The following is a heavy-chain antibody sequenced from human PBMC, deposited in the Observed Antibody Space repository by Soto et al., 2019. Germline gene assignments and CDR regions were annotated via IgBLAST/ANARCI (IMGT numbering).Heavy chain of an antibody. CDR1: GGSFSGYY. CDR2: INHSGST. Sequence: SETLSLTGAGYGGSFSGYYWSWIRQPPGKGLEWIVEINHSGSTNYNPSPKNGVTITVDTSKNQFSLKLSSVTAADTAEYYCARGTIMMITFGGVIVTLDDYWGQGTLVTVSS. D-gene: IGHD3-16*02. CDR3: ARGTIMMITFGGVIVTLDDY. V-gene: IGHV4-34*01. J-gene: IGHJ4*02.